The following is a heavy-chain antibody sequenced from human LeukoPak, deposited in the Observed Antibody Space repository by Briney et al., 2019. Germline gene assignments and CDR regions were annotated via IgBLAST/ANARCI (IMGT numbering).Heavy chain of an antibody. CDR1: GDSIRNRSYY. CDR3: ARRGGERSYYDSSGYGSNFDY. J-gene: IGHJ4*02. D-gene: IGHD3-22*01. V-gene: IGHV4-39*07. Sequence: SETLSLTCSVSGDSIRNRSYYWGWIRQPPGKGLAWIGSISYTGSTYYNPSLQSRVTISVDTSKNQFSLKLSSVTAADTAVYYCARRGGERSYYDSSGYGSNFDYWGQGTLVTVSS. CDR2: ISYTGST.